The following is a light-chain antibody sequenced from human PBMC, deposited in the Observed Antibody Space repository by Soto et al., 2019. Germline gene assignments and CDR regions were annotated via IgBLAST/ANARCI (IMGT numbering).Light chain of an antibody. CDR3: SSYAGSYTWV. J-gene: IGLJ1*01. V-gene: IGLV2-14*01. Sequence: QSALTQPASVSGSPGQSITISCTGTSSDVGGYKYVSWYQQHPGKAPKLMIYDVNNRPSGISNRFSGSKSGNTASLTISGLQAEDEADYYCSSYAGSYTWVFGTGTKLTVL. CDR2: DVN. CDR1: SSDVGGYKY.